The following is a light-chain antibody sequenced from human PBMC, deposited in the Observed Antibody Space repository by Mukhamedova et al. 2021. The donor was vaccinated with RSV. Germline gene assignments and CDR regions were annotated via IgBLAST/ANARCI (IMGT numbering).Light chain of an antibody. Sequence: LSCRASHSVSSSFLAWYQQKPGQAPRLLIYDTSSRATGIPDRFSGSGSGTDFTLTISRLEPEDFAVYYCQQYGSSPRTFGQGTKVE. V-gene: IGKV3-20*01. J-gene: IGKJ1*01. CDR3: QQYGSSPRT. CDR2: DTS. CDR1: HSVSSSF.